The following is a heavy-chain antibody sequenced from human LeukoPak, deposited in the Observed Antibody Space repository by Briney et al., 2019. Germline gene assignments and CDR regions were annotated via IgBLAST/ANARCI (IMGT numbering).Heavy chain of an antibody. D-gene: IGHD3-10*01. V-gene: IGHV3-48*01. J-gene: IGHJ4*02. CDR1: GFTFSSYR. CDR2: ISSSSSTI. Sequence: GGSLRLSCAASGFTFSSYRMNWVRQAPGKGLEGVSYISSSSSTIYYADSVKGRFTISRDNAKNSLYLQMNSLRAEDTAVYYCARADGSGSYDYWGQGTLVTVSS. CDR3: ARADGSGSYDY.